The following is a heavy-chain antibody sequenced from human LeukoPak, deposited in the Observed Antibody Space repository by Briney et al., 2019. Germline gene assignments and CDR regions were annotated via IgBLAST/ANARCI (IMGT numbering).Heavy chain of an antibody. CDR1: GYTFTSHY. D-gene: IGHD6-13*01. CDR2: ILPHSGDT. CDR3: AATGIAAEFYYYYYGMDV. Sequence: ASVRVSCKASGYTFTSHYMHWVRQAPGQGLEWMGWILPHSGDTNYAQKFQGRVTMTRDTSISTAYMELSRLRSDDTAVYYCAATGIAAEFYYYYYGMDVWGQGTTVTVSS. J-gene: IGHJ6*02. V-gene: IGHV1-2*02.